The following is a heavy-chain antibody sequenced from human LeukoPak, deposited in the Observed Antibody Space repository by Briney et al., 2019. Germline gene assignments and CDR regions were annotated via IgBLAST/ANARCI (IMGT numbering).Heavy chain of an antibody. V-gene: IGHV4-59*08. D-gene: IGHD6-19*01. J-gene: IGHJ6*02. Sequence: SETLSLTCIVSGGSISSYYWSWIRQPPGKGLEWIGYIYYSGSTTYNPSLKSRVTISLQTSKKQFSLKLSSVTAEDTAVYYCARSIVVAGIVSDYYYFAMDVWGQGTTVTVSS. CDR2: IYYSGST. CDR3: ARSIVVAGIVSDYYYFAMDV. CDR1: GGSISSYY.